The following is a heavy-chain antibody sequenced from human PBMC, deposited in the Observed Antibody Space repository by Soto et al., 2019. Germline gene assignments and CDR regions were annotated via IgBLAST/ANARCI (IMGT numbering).Heavy chain of an antibody. CDR2: IIPIFGTA. CDR1: GGTFSTYA. D-gene: IGHD6-6*01. Sequence: QVQLVQSGAEVKKPGSSVKVSCKASGGTFSTYAINWVRQAPGQGLEWMGGIIPIFGTANYAHKFQGRVTITADKSTSTAYMELNSLRSEDTAVYYCARDRVREYYSTSSYGSWAFDIWGQGTMFTFSS. CDR3: ARDRVREYYSTSSYGSWAFDI. J-gene: IGHJ3*02. V-gene: IGHV1-69*06.